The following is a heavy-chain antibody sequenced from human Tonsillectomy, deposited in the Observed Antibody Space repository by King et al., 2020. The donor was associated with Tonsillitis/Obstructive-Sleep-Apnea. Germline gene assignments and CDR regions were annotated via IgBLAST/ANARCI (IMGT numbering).Heavy chain of an antibody. Sequence: VQLQESGPGLVKPSETLSLTCTVSGGSISNYCWSWIRQPPGKGLESIGYIFYSGRTNYNSSLKSRVTISVDTSKNQFSLKLTSVTAADTAVYYCARRGGADSYDILTGYSSGYYFDYWGQGTLVTVSS. CDR3: ARRGGADSYDILTGYSSGYYFDY. V-gene: IGHV4-59*08. CDR2: IFYSGRT. D-gene: IGHD3-9*01. J-gene: IGHJ4*02. CDR1: GGSISNYC.